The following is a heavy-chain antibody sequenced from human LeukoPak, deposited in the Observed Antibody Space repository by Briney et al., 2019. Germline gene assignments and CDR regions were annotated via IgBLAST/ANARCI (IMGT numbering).Heavy chain of an antibody. CDR3: ARDSGPGTFGWDMDV. CDR2: IYSDGGIT. D-gene: IGHD3-10*01. Sequence: PGGSLRLSCVASGFTFSSHWMQWVRQAPGKGLVWVSRIYSDGGITNYADAVKGRFTISRDNAKNTLYLQMNSLRAEDTALYYCARDSGPGTFGWDMDVWGQGTTVTVSS. CDR1: GFTFSSHW. J-gene: IGHJ6*02. V-gene: IGHV3-74*01.